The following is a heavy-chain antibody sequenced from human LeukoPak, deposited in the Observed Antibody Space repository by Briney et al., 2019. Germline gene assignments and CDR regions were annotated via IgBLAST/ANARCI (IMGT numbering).Heavy chain of an antibody. CDR3: ARGYCSGGSCYYPFDY. Sequence: ASVKVSCKASGGTFSSYAISWVRQAPGQGREWTGRIIPIFGTANYAQKFQGRVTITTDESTSTAYMELSSLRSEDTAVYYCARGYCSGGSCYYPFDYWGQGTLVTVSS. V-gene: IGHV1-69*05. D-gene: IGHD2-15*01. CDR2: IIPIFGTA. CDR1: GGTFSSYA. J-gene: IGHJ4*02.